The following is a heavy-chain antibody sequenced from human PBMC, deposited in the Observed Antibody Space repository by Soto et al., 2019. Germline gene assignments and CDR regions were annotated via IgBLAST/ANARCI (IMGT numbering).Heavy chain of an antibody. CDR1: GFTFSSYA. V-gene: IGHV3-30-3*01. CDR2: ISYDGSNK. D-gene: IGHD3-16*02. J-gene: IGHJ4*02. CDR3: ARDYLPRVPTYYFDY. Sequence: GGSLRLSCAASGFTFSSYAMHWVRQAPGKGLEWVAVISYDGSNKYYADSVKGRFTISRDNSKNTLYLQMNSLRAEDTAVYYCARDYLPRVPTYYFDYWGQGTLVTVSS.